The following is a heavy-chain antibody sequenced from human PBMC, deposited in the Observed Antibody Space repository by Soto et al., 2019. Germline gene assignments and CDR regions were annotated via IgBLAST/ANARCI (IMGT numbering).Heavy chain of an antibody. CDR2: INPNSGGT. Sequence: QVQLVQSGAEVKKPGASVKVSCKASGYTFTGYYIYWVRQAPGQGLEWMGWINPNSGGTDYAQNFQGWVIMTRDTSISTAYMELSRLGSDDTAVYYCATGRVPDYGAFDYWGQGTLVIVSS. J-gene: IGHJ4*02. CDR1: GYTFTGYY. V-gene: IGHV1-2*04. D-gene: IGHD4-17*01. CDR3: ATGRVPDYGAFDY.